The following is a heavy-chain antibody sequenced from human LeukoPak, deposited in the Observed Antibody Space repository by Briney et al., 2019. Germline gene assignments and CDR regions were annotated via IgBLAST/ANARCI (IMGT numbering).Heavy chain of an antibody. V-gene: IGHV1-2*02. J-gene: IGHJ4*02. CDR2: INPNSGGT. D-gene: IGHD4-23*01. CDR1: GYTFTGYY. Sequence: ASVKVSCKASGYTFTGYYMYWVRQAPGQGLEWMGWINPNSGGTNYAQKFQGRVTMTRDTSISTAYMELSRLRSDDTAVYYCARFEATVVVFDYWGQGTLVTVSS. CDR3: ARFEATVVVFDY.